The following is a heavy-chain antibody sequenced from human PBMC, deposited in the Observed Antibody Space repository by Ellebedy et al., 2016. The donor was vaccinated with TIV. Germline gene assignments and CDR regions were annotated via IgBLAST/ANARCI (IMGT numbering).Heavy chain of an antibody. Sequence: SETLSLTCTVSGGSISSYYWSWIRQPPGKGLEWIGYIYYSGSTKYNPSLKSRVTISVDTSKNQFSLKLTSVTAADTAVYYSVALVRGDYYGMDVWGHGTTVTVSS. D-gene: IGHD3-10*01. CDR3: VALVRGDYYGMDV. CDR2: IYYSGST. CDR1: GGSISSYY. V-gene: IGHV4-59*01. J-gene: IGHJ6*02.